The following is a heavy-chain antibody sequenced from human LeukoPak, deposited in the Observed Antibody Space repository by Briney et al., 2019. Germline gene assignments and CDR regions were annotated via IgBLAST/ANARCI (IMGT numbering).Heavy chain of an antibody. CDR2: INPNSGST. D-gene: IGHD3-10*01. CDR3: ARVNTMVRGAYGD. V-gene: IGHV1-2*02. Sequence: EASVKVSCKASGYTFTGYYMHWVRQAPGQGLEWMGWINPNSGSTSYAQKFQGRVTMTRDMSTSTAYMELSRLRSDDTAVYYCARVNTMVRGAYGDWGQGTLVTVSS. J-gene: IGHJ4*02. CDR1: GYTFTGYY.